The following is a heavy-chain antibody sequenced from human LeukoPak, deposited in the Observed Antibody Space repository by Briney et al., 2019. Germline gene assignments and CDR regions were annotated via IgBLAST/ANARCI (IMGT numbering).Heavy chain of an antibody. Sequence: PGGSLRLSCAASGFTFSSYSMNWVRQAPGKGLEWVSSISSSSSYIYYADSVKGRFTISRDNAKNSLYLQMNSLRAEDTAVYCCARGREYYGSGSYYNQHYYYYMDVWGKGTTVTVSS. CDR2: ISSSSSYI. CDR1: GFTFSSYS. D-gene: IGHD3-10*01. CDR3: ARGREYYGSGSYYNQHYYYYMDV. V-gene: IGHV3-21*01. J-gene: IGHJ6*03.